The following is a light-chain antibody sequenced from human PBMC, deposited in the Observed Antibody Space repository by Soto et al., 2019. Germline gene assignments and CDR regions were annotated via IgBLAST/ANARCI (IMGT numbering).Light chain of an antibody. CDR2: GIS. J-gene: IGLJ1*01. Sequence: QSVLTQPDSVSGSPGQAITISCTGTSSDVGNYKYVSWYQQHPGDAPKLMIDGISNRPSGVSNRFSCSKAGHTAALTISWGQAADETADYCCSYTNSGTYVFGTGTKVTVL. V-gene: IGLV2-14*01. CDR1: SSDVGNYKY. CDR3: CSYTNSGTYV.